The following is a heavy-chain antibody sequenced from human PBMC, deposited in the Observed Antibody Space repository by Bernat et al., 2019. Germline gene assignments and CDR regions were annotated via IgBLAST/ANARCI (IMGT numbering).Heavy chain of an antibody. CDR2: IWYDGSNK. CDR3: AREDLIGAFDI. CDR1: GFTFSSYG. V-gene: IGHV3-33*01. Sequence: QVQLVESGGGVVQPGRSLRLSCAASGFTFSSYGMHWVRQAPGKGLEWVAVIWYDGSNKYYADSVKGRFTISRDNSKNTLYLQMNSLRAEDTAVYYCAREDLIGAFDIWGQGTMVTVSS. D-gene: IGHD2-21*01. J-gene: IGHJ3*02.